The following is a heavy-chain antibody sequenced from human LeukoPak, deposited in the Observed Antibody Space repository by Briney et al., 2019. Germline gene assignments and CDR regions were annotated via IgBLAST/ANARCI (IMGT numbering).Heavy chain of an antibody. CDR1: GYTFTGYY. Sequence: AASVKVSCKASGYTFTGYYMHWVRQAPGQGLEWMGWINPNSGGTNYAQKFQGRVTMTRDTSISTAYMELSRLRSDDTAVYYCARGYYDSSGYLPDYWGQGTLVTVSS. CDR2: INPNSGGT. J-gene: IGHJ4*02. CDR3: ARGYYDSSGYLPDY. V-gene: IGHV1-2*02. D-gene: IGHD3-22*01.